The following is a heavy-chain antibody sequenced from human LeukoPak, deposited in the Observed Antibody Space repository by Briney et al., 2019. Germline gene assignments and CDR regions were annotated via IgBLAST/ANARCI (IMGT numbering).Heavy chain of an antibody. CDR3: ARCLNYYGSGSYYNGYYYYMDV. CDR1: GGSISSYY. V-gene: IGHV4-59*01. Sequence: PSETLSLTCTVSGGSISSYYWSWIRQPPGKGLEWIGYIYYSGSTNYNPSLKSRVTISVDTSKNQFSLKLSSVTAADTAVYYCARCLNYYGSGSYYNGYYYYMDVWGKGTTVTVSS. J-gene: IGHJ6*03. D-gene: IGHD3-10*01. CDR2: IYYSGST.